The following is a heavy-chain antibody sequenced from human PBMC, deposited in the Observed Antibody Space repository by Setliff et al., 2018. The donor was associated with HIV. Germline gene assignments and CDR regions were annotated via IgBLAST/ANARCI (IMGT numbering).Heavy chain of an antibody. CDR2: IFYSGNT. V-gene: IGHV4-39*01. J-gene: IGHJ4*02. CDR1: GGSISSSDYS. CDR3: ARQIIDDVWSAYNY. Sequence: SETLSLTCTVSGGSISSSDYSWDWIRQPPEKGLEWIGSIFYSGNTYYNPSLKSRVTISVDASKNQFSLKLSSVTAADTAVYYCARQIIDDVWSAYNYWGQGTLVTVAS. D-gene: IGHD3-3*01.